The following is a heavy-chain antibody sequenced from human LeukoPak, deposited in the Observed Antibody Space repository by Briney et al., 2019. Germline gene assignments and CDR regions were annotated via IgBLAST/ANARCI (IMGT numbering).Heavy chain of an antibody. CDR1: GFTFSNYW. J-gene: IGHJ6*03. V-gene: IGHV3-74*01. D-gene: IGHD6-19*01. CDR3: AKDRAVSYYYYYYYMDV. CDR2: INPDGSTT. Sequence: GGSLRLSCAASGFTFSNYWMHWVRQDPGKGLVWVSFINPDGSTTNYADSVKGRFTISRDNAKNALYLQMNSLRAEDTAVYYCAKDRAVSYYYYYYYMDVWGKGTTVTISS.